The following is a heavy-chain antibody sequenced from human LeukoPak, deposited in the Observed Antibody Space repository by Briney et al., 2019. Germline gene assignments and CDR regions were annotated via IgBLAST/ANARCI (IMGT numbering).Heavy chain of an antibody. CDR3: TTSPRDGYNPDSFDY. Sequence: GGSLRLSCAASGFTFSNAWMSWVRQAPGKGLEWVGRIKSKTDGGTTDYAAPVKGRFTISRDDSKTTLYLQMNSLKTEDTAVYYCTTSPRDGYNPDSFDYWGQGTLVTVSS. D-gene: IGHD5-24*01. CDR1: GFTFSNAW. CDR2: IKSKTDGGTT. V-gene: IGHV3-15*01. J-gene: IGHJ4*02.